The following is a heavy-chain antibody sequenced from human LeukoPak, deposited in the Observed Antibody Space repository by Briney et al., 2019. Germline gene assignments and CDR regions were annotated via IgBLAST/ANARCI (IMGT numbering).Heavy chain of an antibody. CDR1: GYTFTSYD. CDR2: MNPNSGNT. Sequence: GASVKVSCMASGYTFTSYDIDWVRQGTGQGLELMALMNPNSGNTGYAQKLQRSVTMTRNTYISTAYMELSSLRSEDTAVYYSARGGVNYYGSGSYYNARFFNWFDPWGQGTLVTVSS. D-gene: IGHD3-10*01. CDR3: ARGGVNYYGSGSYYNARFFNWFDP. V-gene: IGHV1-8*01. J-gene: IGHJ5*02.